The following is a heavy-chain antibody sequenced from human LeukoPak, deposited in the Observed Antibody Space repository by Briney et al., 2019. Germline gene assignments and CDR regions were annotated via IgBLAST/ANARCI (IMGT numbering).Heavy chain of an antibody. V-gene: IGHV3-23*01. CDR1: GFAFSTYA. CDR3: AKDVGTSGYCSSTSCYTGRAFDI. CDR2: ISYGGGDT. J-gene: IGHJ3*02. D-gene: IGHD2-2*02. Sequence: GGSLRLSCAASGFAFSTYAMSWVRQAPGKGPEWVSGISYGGGDTYYVDSVKGRFTIARDNSKNTVDLQMNSLRAEDTAVYYCAKDVGTSGYCSSTSCYTGRAFDIWGQGTMVTVSS.